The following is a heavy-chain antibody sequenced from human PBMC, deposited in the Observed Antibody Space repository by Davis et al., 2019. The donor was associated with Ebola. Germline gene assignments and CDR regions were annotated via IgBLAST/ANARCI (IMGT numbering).Heavy chain of an antibody. CDR3: AIPDCSGANCYSVYIKN. CDR1: GCTSRRYG. V-gene: IGHV3-33*01. J-gene: IGHJ4*02. Sequence: LSLSCAASGCTSRRYGMHWVRQAPDKGQEWVAVIWYDGSRKYYGDSVKGRFTISRDNSNNLLYLQMNSLRAEDTAVYYCAIPDCSGANCYSVYIKNWGQGTLVTVSS. D-gene: IGHD2-15*01. CDR2: IWYDGSRK.